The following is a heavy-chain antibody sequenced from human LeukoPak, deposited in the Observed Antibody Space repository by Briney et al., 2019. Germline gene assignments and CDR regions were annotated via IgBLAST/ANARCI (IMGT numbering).Heavy chain of an antibody. CDR3: ARVRMPTSDFWSGYYTLHNWFDP. CDR2: ISAYNGNT. D-gene: IGHD3-3*01. CDR1: GYTFTSYG. Sequence: ASVKVSCKASGYTFTSYGISWVRQAPGQGLEWMGWISAYNGNTNYAQKLQGRVTMTTDTSTSTACMELRSLRSDDTAVYYCARVRMPTSDFWSGYYTLHNWFDPWGQGTLVTVSS. J-gene: IGHJ5*02. V-gene: IGHV1-18*01.